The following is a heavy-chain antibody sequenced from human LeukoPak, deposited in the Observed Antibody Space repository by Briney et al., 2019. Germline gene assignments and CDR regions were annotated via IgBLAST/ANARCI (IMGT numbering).Heavy chain of an antibody. D-gene: IGHD1-26*01. CDR3: ASPKWELQKSI. Sequence: GGSLRLSCAASGFTFSSYATSWVRQAPGKGLEWVSGISSSGSSTYYADSVKGRFTISRDNSKSTLYLQMNSLRAEDTAVYYCASPKWELQKSIWGQGTMVTVSS. CDR1: GFTFSSYA. J-gene: IGHJ3*02. V-gene: IGHV3-23*01. CDR2: ISSSGSST.